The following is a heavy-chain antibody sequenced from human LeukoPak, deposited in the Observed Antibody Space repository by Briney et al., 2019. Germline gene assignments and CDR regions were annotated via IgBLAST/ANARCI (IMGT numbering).Heavy chain of an antibody. CDR2: IYSGGRT. CDR1: GFTVSSNY. J-gene: IGHJ1*01. D-gene: IGHD6-13*01. CDR3: ATVGSSWLGYFQH. Sequence: AGGSLRLSCAASGFTVSSNYMTWVRQAPGKGLEWVSVIYSGGRTFDADSVKGRFTISRDNVKNTVFLQMNSLRVEDTAVYYCATVGSSWLGYFQHWGQGTLVTVSS. V-gene: IGHV3-66*01.